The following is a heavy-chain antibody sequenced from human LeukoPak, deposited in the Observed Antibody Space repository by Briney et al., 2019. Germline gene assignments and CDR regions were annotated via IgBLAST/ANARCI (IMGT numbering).Heavy chain of an antibody. CDR1: GFTFSSYG. Sequence: GGSLRLSCAASGFTFSSYGMHWVRQAPGKGLEWVAFIRYDGSNKYYADSVKGRFTISRDNAKNSLYLQMNSLRAEDTAVYYCARDPYSGTYGDTYYYYMDVWGKGTTVTISS. V-gene: IGHV3-30*02. CDR3: ARDPYSGTYGDTYYYYMDV. J-gene: IGHJ6*03. D-gene: IGHD1-26*01. CDR2: IRYDGSNK.